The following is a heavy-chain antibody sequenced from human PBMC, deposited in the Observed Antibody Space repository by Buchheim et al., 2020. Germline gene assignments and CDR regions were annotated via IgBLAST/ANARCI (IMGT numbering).Heavy chain of an antibody. CDR3: AKSLSGDSHYYGMDV. Sequence: QVQLVESGGGVVQPGRSLRLSCAASGFTFSSFGIHWVRQAPGKGLEWVAVISYDGSNKYYAGSVKGRFTISRDNSKNTLYLQMNSLRAEDTAVYYCAKSLSGDSHYYGMDVWGQGTT. V-gene: IGHV3-30*18. J-gene: IGHJ6*02. CDR1: GFTFSSFG. CDR2: ISYDGSNK. D-gene: IGHD1-14*01.